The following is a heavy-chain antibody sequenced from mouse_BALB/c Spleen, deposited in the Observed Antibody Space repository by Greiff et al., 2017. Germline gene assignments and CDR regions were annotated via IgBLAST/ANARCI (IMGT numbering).Heavy chain of an antibody. CDR3: ARADGSSYFDY. CDR2: INPSTGYT. J-gene: IGHJ2*01. CDR1: GYTFTSYW. D-gene: IGHD1-1*01. V-gene: IGHV1-7*01. Sequence: QVHVKQSGAELAKPGASVKMSCKASGYTFTSYWMHWVKQRPGQGLEWIGYINPSTGYTEYNQKFKDKATLTADKSSSTAYMQLSSLTSEDSAVYYCARADGSSYFDYWGQGTTLTVSS.